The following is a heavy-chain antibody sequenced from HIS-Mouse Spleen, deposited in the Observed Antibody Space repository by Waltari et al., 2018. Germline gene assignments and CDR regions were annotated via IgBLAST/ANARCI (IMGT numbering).Heavy chain of an antibody. CDR1: GGPISSYY. CDR2: YYSGST. Sequence: QVQLQESGPGLVKPSETLSLTCTVSGGPISSYYWSWIRQPPGKGLEWIGYYSGSTNYNPSRKSRVTISVDTSKNQFSLKLSSVTAADTAVYYCARASRDLLLPRYFDLWGRGTLVTVSS. CDR3: ARASRDLLLPRYFDL. J-gene: IGHJ2*01. V-gene: IGHV4-59*01.